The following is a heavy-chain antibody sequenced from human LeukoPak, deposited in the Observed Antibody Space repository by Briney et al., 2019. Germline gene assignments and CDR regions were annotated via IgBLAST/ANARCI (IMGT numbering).Heavy chain of an antibody. CDR1: GDSISSYY. D-gene: IGHD3-22*01. J-gene: IGHJ4*02. Sequence: SETLSLTCTVSGDSISSYYWSWIRQPAGKGLEWIGRIQTSGSTNYNPSLKSRVTISVDASSNQFSLKLSSVTAADTAVYYCARDLTDYYELDYWGQGTLVTVSS. CDR3: ARDLTDYYELDY. V-gene: IGHV4-4*07. CDR2: IQTSGST.